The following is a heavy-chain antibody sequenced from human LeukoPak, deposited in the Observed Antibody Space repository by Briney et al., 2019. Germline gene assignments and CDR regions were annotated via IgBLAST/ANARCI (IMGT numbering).Heavy chain of an antibody. CDR1: GFTFSDYY. CDR2: ISGRGGTI. J-gene: IGHJ4*02. D-gene: IGHD3-16*01. CDR3: ARDRWFVWGHDY. V-gene: IGHV3-11*04. Sequence: GGSLRLSCAASGFTFSDYYMSWIRQAPGKGLEWLSYISGRGGTIYYADSVKGRFPISRGNAKNSLYLQMNSLRAEDTAVYYCARDRWFVWGHDYWGQGTLVTVSS.